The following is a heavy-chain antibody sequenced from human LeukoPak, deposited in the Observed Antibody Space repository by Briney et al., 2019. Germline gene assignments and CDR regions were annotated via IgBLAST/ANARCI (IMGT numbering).Heavy chain of an antibody. Sequence: PSETLSLTCAVYGGSFSGYYWSWIRQPPGKGLEWIGEINHSGSTNYNPSLKSRVTISVDTSKNQFSLKLSSVTAADTAVYYCARAPSDSSGYSSYCYYMDVWGKGTTVAVSS. CDR3: ARAPSDSSGYSSYCYYMDV. J-gene: IGHJ6*03. D-gene: IGHD3-22*01. CDR1: GGSFSGYY. CDR2: INHSGST. V-gene: IGHV4-34*01.